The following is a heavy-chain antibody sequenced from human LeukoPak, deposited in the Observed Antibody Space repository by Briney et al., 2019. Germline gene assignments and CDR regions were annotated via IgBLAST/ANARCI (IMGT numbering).Heavy chain of an antibody. J-gene: IGHJ4*02. Sequence: GGSLRLSCAASGFTFSSYSMNWVRQAPGKGLEWVSSISSSSSYIYYADSVKGRFTISRDNSKNTLYLQMNSLRAEDTAVYYCAKEEEDILGVVVPAALGYWGQGTLVTVSS. CDR1: GFTFSSYS. CDR2: ISSSSSYI. CDR3: AKEEEDILGVVVPAALGY. D-gene: IGHD2-2*01. V-gene: IGHV3-21*04.